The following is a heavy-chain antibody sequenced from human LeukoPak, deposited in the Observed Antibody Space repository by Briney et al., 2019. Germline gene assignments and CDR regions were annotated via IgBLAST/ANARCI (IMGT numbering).Heavy chain of an antibody. V-gene: IGHV3-21*01. CDR1: GFTFSSYS. CDR2: ISSSSSYI. J-gene: IGHJ4*02. D-gene: IGHD3-22*01. Sequence: GGSLRLSCAASGFTFSSYSMNWVRQAPGKGLEWVSSISSSSSYIYYADSVKGRFTISRDNAKNSLYLQMNSLRAEDTAVYYCARQTSEYYYDSSGYPYYFDYWGQGTLVTVSS. CDR3: ARQTSEYYYDSSGYPYYFDY.